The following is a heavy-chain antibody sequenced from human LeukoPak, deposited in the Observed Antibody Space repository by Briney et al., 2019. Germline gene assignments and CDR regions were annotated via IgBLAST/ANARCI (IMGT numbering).Heavy chain of an antibody. V-gene: IGHV3-15*01. CDR2: IKSNNDGGTT. CDR3: TPVMVEDRGF. CDR1: GFIFNKAW. D-gene: IGHD2-21*01. J-gene: IGHJ4*02. Sequence: GGSLRLSCATSGFIFNKAWMNWVRQAPGKGPEWVGRIKSNNDGGTTDYASPVEGRFIISRDDSKNTIYLQMNRLIIDDTAIYYCTPVMVEDRGFWGQGTLVTVSS.